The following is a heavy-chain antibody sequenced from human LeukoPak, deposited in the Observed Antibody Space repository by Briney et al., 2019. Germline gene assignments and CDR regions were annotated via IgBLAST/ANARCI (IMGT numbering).Heavy chain of an antibody. CDR3: ARRRGYSYGYTPLFDY. D-gene: IGHD5-18*01. Sequence: GESLKISCKGSGYSFTSYWIGWLRQVPGKGLEWMGIIYPGDSDTRYSPSFQGQVTISADKSISTAYLQWSSLKASDTAMYYCARRRGYSYGYTPLFDYWGQGTLVTVSS. J-gene: IGHJ4*02. V-gene: IGHV5-51*01. CDR2: IYPGDSDT. CDR1: GYSFTSYW.